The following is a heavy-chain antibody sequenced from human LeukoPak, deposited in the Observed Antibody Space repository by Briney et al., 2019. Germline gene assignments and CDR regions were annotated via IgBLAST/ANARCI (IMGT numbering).Heavy chain of an antibody. J-gene: IGHJ4*02. CDR2: INHSGST. CDR3: ASASLTIFGVVINRFDY. Sequence: SETLSLTCAVYGGSFSGYYWSWIRQPPGKGLEWIGEINHSGSTNYKPSLKSRVTISVDKSKNQFSLKLSSVTAADTAVYYCASASLTIFGVVINRFDYWGQGTLLTVPS. CDR1: GGSFSGYY. D-gene: IGHD3-3*01. V-gene: IGHV4-34*01.